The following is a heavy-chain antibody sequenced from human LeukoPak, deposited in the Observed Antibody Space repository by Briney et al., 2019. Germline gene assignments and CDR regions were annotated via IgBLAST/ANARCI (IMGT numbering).Heavy chain of an antibody. V-gene: IGHV3-74*01. D-gene: IGHD6-6*01. J-gene: IGHJ6*03. Sequence: PGGSLRLSCAASEFTFSTYWMHWVRQAPGKGLVWVSRINTDGSSTNYADSVKGRFTISRDNAKNTLYLQMNSLRAEDTAVYYCAKDLRYSSSLRGWYYMDVWGKGTTVTVSS. CDR1: EFTFSTYW. CDR2: INTDGSST. CDR3: AKDLRYSSSLRGWYYMDV.